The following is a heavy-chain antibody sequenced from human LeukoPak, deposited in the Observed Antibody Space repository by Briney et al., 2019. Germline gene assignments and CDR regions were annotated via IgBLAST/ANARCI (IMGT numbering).Heavy chain of an antibody. Sequence: GGSLRLSCVASGFTFSNYAMNWVRQAPGKGLEWVAFIRYDGSNKYYADSVKGRFTISRDNSKNTLYLQMNSLRAEDTAVYYCAKWPRSAYCSSTSCYDYYYYMDVWGKGTTVTVSS. CDR1: GFTFSNYA. D-gene: IGHD2-2*01. V-gene: IGHV3-30*02. CDR3: AKWPRSAYCSSTSCYDYYYYMDV. CDR2: IRYDGSNK. J-gene: IGHJ6*03.